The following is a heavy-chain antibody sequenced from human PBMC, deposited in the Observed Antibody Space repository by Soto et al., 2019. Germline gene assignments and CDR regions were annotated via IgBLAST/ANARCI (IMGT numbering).Heavy chain of an antibody. D-gene: IGHD3-22*01. CDR1: GFTFSSYA. J-gene: IGHJ4*02. CDR3: AGFYYYDSSGPTAVDY. Sequence: VQLLESGGGLVQPGGSLRLSCAASGFTFSSYAMSWVRQAPGKGLEWVSAISGSGGSTYYADSVKGRFTISRDNSKNTLYLQMNSLRAEDTAVYYCAGFYYYDSSGPTAVDYWGQGTLVTVSS. CDR2: ISGSGGST. V-gene: IGHV3-23*01.